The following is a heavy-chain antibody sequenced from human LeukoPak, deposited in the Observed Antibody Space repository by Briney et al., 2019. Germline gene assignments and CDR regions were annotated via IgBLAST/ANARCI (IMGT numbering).Heavy chain of an antibody. Sequence: PGGSLRLSCAASGFTFSNYIMNWVRQAPGKGLEWVSYISSSSDTIYYADSVKGRFTISRDNAKNSLYLQMNSLRDEDTAVYYCARGTSGWEGYGMDVWGQGTTVTVSS. CDR3: ARGTSGWEGYGMDV. CDR1: GFTFSNYI. J-gene: IGHJ6*02. D-gene: IGHD6-19*01. CDR2: ISSSSDTI. V-gene: IGHV3-48*02.